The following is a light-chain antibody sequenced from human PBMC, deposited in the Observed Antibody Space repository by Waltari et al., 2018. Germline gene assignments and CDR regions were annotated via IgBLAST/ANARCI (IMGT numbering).Light chain of an antibody. J-gene: IGLJ2*01. CDR2: SNH. V-gene: IGLV1-44*01. CDR3: SAWDDSVIGPV. CDR1: SSNIGSKT. Sequence: QSVLTQPPSASGTPGQRVTISCSGSSSNIGSKTVNWYQQLPGTAPKLLIFSNHERPSGCPDRCAGDKSGTSASLAISGLLAEDEADYYCSAWDDSVIGPVFGGGTKLTVL.